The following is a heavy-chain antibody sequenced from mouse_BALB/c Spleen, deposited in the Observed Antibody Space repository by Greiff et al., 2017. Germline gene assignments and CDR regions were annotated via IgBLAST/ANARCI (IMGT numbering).Heavy chain of an antibody. V-gene: IGHV14-1*02. CDR3: ARGFAY. J-gene: IGHJ3*01. CDR2: IDPENGNT. Sequence: EVQLQESGAELVRPGALVKLSCKASGFTIKDYYMHWVKQRPEQGLEWIGWIDPENGNTIYDPKFQGKASITADTSSNTAYLQLSSLTSEDTAVYYCARGFAYWGQGTLVTVSA. CDR1: GFTIKDYY.